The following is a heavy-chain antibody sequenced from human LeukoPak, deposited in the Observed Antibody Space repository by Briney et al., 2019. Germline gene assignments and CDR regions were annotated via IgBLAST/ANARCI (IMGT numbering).Heavy chain of an antibody. Sequence: SETLCLTCTDPGGSLGPYYWSWIRQPPGMGLEWTAYVYNTGSTNYNPSFKSRFTISVDTSKNQFSLKLSSVTAADTAVYYCAREPSPGSWFDPWGQGTLVTVSS. CDR1: GGSLGPYY. CDR2: VYNTGST. V-gene: IGHV4-59*01. CDR3: AREPSPGSWFDP. J-gene: IGHJ5*02.